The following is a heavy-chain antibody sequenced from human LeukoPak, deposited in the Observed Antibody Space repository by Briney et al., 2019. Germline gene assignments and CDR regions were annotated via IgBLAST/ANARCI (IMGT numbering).Heavy chain of an antibody. CDR2: LIPIFGTA. D-gene: IGHD2-21*02. CDR3: ARDLGIVVVTAPLDY. CDR1: GGTFSSYA. Sequence: ASVKVSCKASGGTFSSYAVSWVRQAPGQGLEWMGRLIPIFGTANYAQKFQGRVTITTDDSTSTAYMELSSLRSEDTAVYYCARDLGIVVVTAPLDYWGQGTLVTVSS. J-gene: IGHJ4*02. V-gene: IGHV1-69*05.